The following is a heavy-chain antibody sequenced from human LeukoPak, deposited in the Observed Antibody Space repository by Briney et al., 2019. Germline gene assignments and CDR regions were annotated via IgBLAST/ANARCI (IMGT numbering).Heavy chain of an antibody. CDR3: AKRFRFLEWEYSSYYYYGMDV. D-gene: IGHD3-3*01. J-gene: IGHJ6*02. CDR2: ISSSSSTT. CDR1: GFTFSSYS. Sequence: GGSLRLSCAASGFTFSSYSMNWVRQAPGKGLEWVSYISSSSSTTYYADSVKGRFTISRDNSKNTLYLQMNSLRAEDTAVYYCAKRFRFLEWEYSSYYYYGMDVWGQGTTVTVSS. V-gene: IGHV3-48*01.